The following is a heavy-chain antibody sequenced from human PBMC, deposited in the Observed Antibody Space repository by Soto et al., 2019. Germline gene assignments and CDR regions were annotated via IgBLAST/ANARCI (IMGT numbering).Heavy chain of an antibody. CDR1: GGSINRYC. CDR2: VYSSGTT. J-gene: IGHJ4*02. D-gene: IGHD3-10*01. Sequence: SHTLYFTCRVSGGSINRYCWSWIRQPAGKGVEWIGRVYSSGTTDYNPSLNSRATLSVETSKNQFSLKLSSVTAADTAVHYCARDIGSYAYGEGYWGQG. V-gene: IGHV4-4*07. CDR3: ARDIGSYAYGEGY.